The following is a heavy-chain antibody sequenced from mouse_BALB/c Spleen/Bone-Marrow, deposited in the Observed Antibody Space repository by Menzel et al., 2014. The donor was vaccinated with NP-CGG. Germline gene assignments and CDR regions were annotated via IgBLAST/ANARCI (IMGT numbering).Heavy chain of an antibody. D-gene: IGHD2-12*01. CDR3: APYSHEGFAY. J-gene: IGHJ3*01. CDR2: INPSTGYT. CDR1: GYTFTSYW. V-gene: IGHV1-7*01. Sequence: VKLMESGAELAKPGAPVKMSCKASGYTFTSYWIHWVKQRPGQGLEWIGYINPSTGYTEYNQKFKDKATLTADKSSSTAYMQLSSLTSEDSAVYYCAPYSHEGFAYWGQGTLVTVSA.